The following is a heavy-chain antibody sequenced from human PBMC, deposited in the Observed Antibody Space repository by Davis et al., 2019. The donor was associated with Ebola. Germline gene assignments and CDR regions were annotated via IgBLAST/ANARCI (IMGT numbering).Heavy chain of an antibody. CDR2: IYYSGST. D-gene: IGHD2-2*01. CDR1: GGSISSYY. V-gene: IGHV4-59*01. Sequence: PSETLSLTCTVSGGSISSYYWSWIRQPPGKGLEWIGYIYYSGSTNYNPSLKSRVTISVDTSKNQFSLKLSSVTAADTAVYYCARDTCSSPGALGICYYYYMDVWGKGTTVTVSS. J-gene: IGHJ6*03. CDR3: ARDTCSSPGALGICYYYYMDV.